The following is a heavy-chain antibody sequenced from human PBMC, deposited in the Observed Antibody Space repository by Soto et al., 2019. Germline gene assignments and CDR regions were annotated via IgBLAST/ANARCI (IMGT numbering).Heavy chain of an antibody. CDR2: IYSSGNT. J-gene: IGHJ2*01. CDR1: GFTVSSSY. CDR3: ARHVGYYWYFDL. D-gene: IGHD6-13*01. V-gene: IGHV3-66*04. Sequence: EVQLVQSRGGLVQPGGSLRLSCAASGFTVSSSYMGWVRQAPGKGLEWVSSIYSSGNTYYADYVRGRFTISTDNSKDTLYLQMNSLRVDDTAMYYCARHVGYYWYFDLWGRGTLVTVSS.